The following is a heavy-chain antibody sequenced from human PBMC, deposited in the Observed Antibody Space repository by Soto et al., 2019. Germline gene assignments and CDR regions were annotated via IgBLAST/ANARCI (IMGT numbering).Heavy chain of an antibody. CDR3: ARDPYCSSTSCYLHWFDP. CDR2: ISAYNGNT. Sequence: GASGKVSCKASGYTFTSYGISWVRQAPGQGLEWMGWISAYNGNTNYAQKLQGRVTMTTDTSTSTAYMELRSLRSDDTAVYYCARDPYCSSTSCYLHWFDPWGQGTLVTVSS. D-gene: IGHD2-2*01. J-gene: IGHJ5*02. V-gene: IGHV1-18*01. CDR1: GYTFTSYG.